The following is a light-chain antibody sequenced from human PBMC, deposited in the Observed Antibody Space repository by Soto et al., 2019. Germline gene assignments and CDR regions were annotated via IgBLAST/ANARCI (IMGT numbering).Light chain of an antibody. Sequence: DLQMTQSPSSLSASVGDRVTITCRASQSISNYLNWYQQKPGKAPKLLIYAASSLQSGVPSRFSGSGSGTDFTLTISSLQPEDFATYYWQQSYSTPWTFGQGTKVEIK. CDR2: AAS. J-gene: IGKJ1*01. CDR1: QSISNY. CDR3: QQSYSTPWT. V-gene: IGKV1-39*01.